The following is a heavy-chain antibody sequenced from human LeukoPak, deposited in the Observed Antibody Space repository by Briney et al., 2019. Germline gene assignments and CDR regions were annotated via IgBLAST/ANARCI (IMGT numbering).Heavy chain of an antibody. J-gene: IGHJ4*02. CDR1: GGSIISGDCY. D-gene: IGHD3-10*01. Sequence: SQTLSLTCTGSGGSIISGDCYWSWIRQPPGKGLEWIGEINHSGSTNYNPSLKSRVTISVDTSKNQFSLKLSSVTAADTAVYYCASPPGSGSYRDWGQGTLVTVSS. V-gene: IGHV4-30-4*01. CDR2: INHSGST. CDR3: ASPPGSGSYRD.